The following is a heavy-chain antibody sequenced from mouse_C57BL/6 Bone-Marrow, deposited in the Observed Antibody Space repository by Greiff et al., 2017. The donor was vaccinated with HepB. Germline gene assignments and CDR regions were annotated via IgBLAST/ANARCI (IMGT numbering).Heavy chain of an antibody. Sequence: DVKLVESGGGLVQPGESLKLSCESNEYEFPSHDMSWVRKTPEKRLELVAAINSDGGSTYYPDTMERRFIISRDNTKKTLYLQMSSLRSEDTALYYCARQSQDGSSHWYFDVWGTGTTVTVSS. D-gene: IGHD1-1*01. J-gene: IGHJ1*03. V-gene: IGHV5-2*01. CDR1: EYEFPSHD. CDR3: ARQSQDGSSHWYFDV. CDR2: INSDGGST.